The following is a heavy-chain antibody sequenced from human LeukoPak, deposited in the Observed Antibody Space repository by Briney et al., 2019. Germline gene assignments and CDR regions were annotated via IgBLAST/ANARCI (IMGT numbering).Heavy chain of an antibody. CDR1: GYTFTSYD. J-gene: IGHJ3*02. CDR3: ARWGANDNDAFDI. D-gene: IGHD3-16*01. CDR2: MNPNSGNT. Sequence: ASVKVSCKASGYTFTSYDINWVRQATGQGLEWMGWMNPNSGNTGYAQKFQGRVTITRNTSISTAYMELSSLRSEDTAVYYCARWGANDNDAFDIWGQGTMVAVSS. V-gene: IGHV1-8*03.